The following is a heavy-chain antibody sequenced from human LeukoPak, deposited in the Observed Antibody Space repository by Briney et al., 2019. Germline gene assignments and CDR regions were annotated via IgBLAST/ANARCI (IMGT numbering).Heavy chain of an antibody. J-gene: IGHJ4*02. CDR3: ARNYDSSGYYYFVR. CDR1: GFSFRSYA. Sequence: GGSLRLSCAASGFSFRSYAMHWVRKAPGKGLEWVAVISYDGSDQYYVDSVKGRFSISRDNPKSTLYLEMNSLRAEDTAVYYCARNYDSSGYYYFVRWGQGTQVTVSS. V-gene: IGHV3-30*03. D-gene: IGHD3-22*01. CDR2: ISYDGSDQ.